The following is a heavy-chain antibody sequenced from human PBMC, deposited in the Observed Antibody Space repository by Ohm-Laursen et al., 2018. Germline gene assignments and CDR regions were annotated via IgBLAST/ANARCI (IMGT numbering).Heavy chain of an antibody. V-gene: IGHV3-9*01. CDR1: GFTFDRYA. CDR2: VTWNSDRL. CDR3: TRSGYNPGYDDAFDI. J-gene: IGHJ3*02. D-gene: IGHD5-18*01. Sequence: SLRLSCTASGFTFDRYAMHWVRQPPGRGLEWVSSVTWNSDRLGYADSVKGRFTISRDNAKSSLYLQMNGLRPEDTAIYYCTRSGYNPGYDDAFDIWGRGTMVTVSS.